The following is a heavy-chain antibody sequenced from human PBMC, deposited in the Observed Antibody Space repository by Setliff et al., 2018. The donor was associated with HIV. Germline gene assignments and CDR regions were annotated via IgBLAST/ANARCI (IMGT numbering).Heavy chain of an antibody. CDR3: ARAMVPDSSGYYRPPAFDI. CDR1: GFRFRTYA. V-gene: IGHV3-23*01. CDR2: ISGDGGRAT. J-gene: IGHJ3*02. D-gene: IGHD3-22*01. Sequence: GGSLRLSCVASGFRFRTYAMSWVRQSQGKGLEWVSLISGDGGRATHYSDSVKGRFTISRDDSKNTLYLQMNSLRAEDTAVYYCARAMVPDSSGYYRPPAFDIWGQGTMVTVSS.